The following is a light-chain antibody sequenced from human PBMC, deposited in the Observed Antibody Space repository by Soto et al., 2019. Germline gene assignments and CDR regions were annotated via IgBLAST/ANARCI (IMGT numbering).Light chain of an antibody. CDR3: CSCAGSYSYV. Sequence: QSAPTQPRSVSGSPGQSVTISCTGTSSDVGGYNYVSWYQQHPGKAPKLMIYDVSKRPSGVPDRFSGSKSGNTASLTISGLQDEDEADYHCCSCAGSYSYVFGAGTKLTVL. CDR1: SSDVGGYNY. V-gene: IGLV2-11*01. CDR2: DVS. J-gene: IGLJ1*01.